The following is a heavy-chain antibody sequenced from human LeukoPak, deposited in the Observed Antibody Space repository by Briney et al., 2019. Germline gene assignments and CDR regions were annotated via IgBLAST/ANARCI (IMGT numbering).Heavy chain of an antibody. CDR1: GGSILTTNW. J-gene: IGHJ4*02. V-gene: IGHV4-4*02. CDR3: TRESGAFSPFGF. CDR2: VHLSGAS. D-gene: IGHD1-26*01. Sequence: SETLSLTCAVSGGSILTTNWWSWVRQPPGKGLEWIGEVHLSGASNYNPSLKSRVNMSIDKSKNQLSLELTSVTAADAAIYYCTRESGAFSPFGFWGQGTLVTVSS.